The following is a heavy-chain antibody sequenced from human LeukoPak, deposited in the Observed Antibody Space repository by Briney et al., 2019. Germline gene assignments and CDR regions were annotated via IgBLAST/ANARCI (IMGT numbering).Heavy chain of an antibody. CDR3: ARAGYRYSSDY. V-gene: IGHV3-7*01. CDR1: GFTFSSYW. D-gene: IGHD6-13*01. CDR2: IKQDGSEK. J-gene: IGHJ4*02. Sequence: GGSLRLSCAASGFTFSSYWMSWVRQAPGKGLEWVANIKQDGSEKYYVDSVKGRLTISRDNAKNSLYLQMNSLRAEDTAVYYCARAGYRYSSDYWGQGTLVTVSS.